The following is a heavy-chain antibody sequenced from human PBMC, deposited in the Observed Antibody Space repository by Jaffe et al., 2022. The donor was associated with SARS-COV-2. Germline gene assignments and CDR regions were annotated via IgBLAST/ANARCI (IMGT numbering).Heavy chain of an antibody. CDR3: TVEYNGAWWSDY. D-gene: IGHD2-8*01. V-gene: IGHV6-1*01. J-gene: IGHJ4*02. CDR1: GDSISGNTAA. Sequence: QVHLQQSGPGLVEPSQTLSLTCAISGDSISGNTAAWNWVRQSPSRGLEWLGRTYYRSKWYNEYAVSVRSRITIYPDTSKNQFSLQLNSATPEDTAVYYCTVEYNGAWWSDYWGPGTLVTVSS. CDR2: TYYRSKWYN.